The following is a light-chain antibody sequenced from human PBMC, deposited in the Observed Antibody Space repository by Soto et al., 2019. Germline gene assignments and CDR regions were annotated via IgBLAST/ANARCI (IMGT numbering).Light chain of an antibody. J-gene: IGLJ3*02. CDR2: EVF. CDR3: SSYTTSITVV. Sequence: QSALTQPASVSGSPGQSITISCAGTGGDVGAYNYVSWYQQHPGKAPKLMIYEVFRRPSGISNRFSASKSGNTASLTISTLQAEDEADYYCSSYTTSITVVFGGGTKLTVL. V-gene: IGLV2-14*01. CDR1: GGDVGAYNY.